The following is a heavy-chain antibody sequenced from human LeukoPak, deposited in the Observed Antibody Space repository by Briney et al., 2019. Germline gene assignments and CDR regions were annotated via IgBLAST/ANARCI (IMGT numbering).Heavy chain of an antibody. J-gene: IGHJ4*02. CDR3: ARSPRGYSSSWYSFDY. D-gene: IGHD6-13*01. CDR2: INAGNGNT. V-gene: IGHV1-3*01. Sequence: GASVKVSCKASGYTFTSYAMHWVRQAPGQRLEWMGWINAGNGNTKCSQKFQGRVTITRDTSASTAYMELSSLRSEDTAVYYCARSPRGYSSSWYSFDYWGQGTLVTVSS. CDR1: GYTFTSYA.